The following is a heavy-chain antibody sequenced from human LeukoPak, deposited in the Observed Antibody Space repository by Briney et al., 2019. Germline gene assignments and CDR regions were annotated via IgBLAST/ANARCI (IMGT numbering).Heavy chain of an antibody. CDR1: GGTFSSYA. CDR3: ASSFLLRYFDWPIFDY. CDR2: IIPILGIA. J-gene: IGHJ4*02. Sequence: SVKVSCKASGGTFSSYAISWVRQAPGQGLEWMGRIIPILGIANYAQKFQGRVTITADKSTSTAYMELSSLRSEDTAVYYCASSFLLRYFDWPIFDYWGQGTLVTVSS. D-gene: IGHD3-9*01. V-gene: IGHV1-69*04.